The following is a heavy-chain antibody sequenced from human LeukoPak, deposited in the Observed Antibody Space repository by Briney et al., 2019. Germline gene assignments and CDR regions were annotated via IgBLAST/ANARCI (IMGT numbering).Heavy chain of an antibody. CDR2: INSDGSST. CDR1: GFTFSSYW. CDR3: AEADSVIAVANHNFDY. D-gene: IGHD6-19*01. Sequence: GGSLRLSCAASGFTFSSYWMHWVRQAPGKGLVWVSRINSDGSSTSYADSVKGRFTISRDNAKNTLYLQMNSLRAEDTAVYYCAEADSVIAVANHNFDYWGQGTLVTVSS. J-gene: IGHJ4*02. V-gene: IGHV3-74*01.